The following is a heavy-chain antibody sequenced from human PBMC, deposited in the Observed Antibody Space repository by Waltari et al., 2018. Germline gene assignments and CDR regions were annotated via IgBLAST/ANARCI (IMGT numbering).Heavy chain of an antibody. CDR2: INPNRVGT. V-gene: IGHV1-2*02. CDR1: GYTFTGYY. J-gene: IGHJ3*02. CDR3: ARVVVVLDAFDI. D-gene: IGHD2-15*01. Sequence: QVQLVQSGAEVKKPGASVKVSCKASGYTFTGYYMHWVRQAPGKGLEWMGWINPNRVGTNYAQKYQGRVTMTRDTSISTAYMELSRLRSDDTAVYYCARVVVVLDAFDIWGQGTMVTVSS.